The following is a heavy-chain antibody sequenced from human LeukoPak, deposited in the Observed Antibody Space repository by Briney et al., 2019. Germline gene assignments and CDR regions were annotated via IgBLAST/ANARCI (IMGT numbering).Heavy chain of an antibody. J-gene: IGHJ4*02. CDR3: TRAPLGGAGPFDF. Sequence: PGGSLRLSCAASGSTFSGYSMNWVRQAPDKGLEWVAAVWDAGTNTHYADSVMGRVTISRDNSKKTVYLQMSSLRAEDTAVYYCTRAPLGGAGPFDFWGQGTLVTVSS. CDR2: VWDAGTNT. V-gene: IGHV3-33*08. D-gene: IGHD6-13*01. CDR1: GSTFSGYS.